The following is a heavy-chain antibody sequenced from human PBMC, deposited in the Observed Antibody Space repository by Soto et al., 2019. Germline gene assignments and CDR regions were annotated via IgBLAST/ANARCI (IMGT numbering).Heavy chain of an antibody. V-gene: IGHV1-69*01. J-gene: IGHJ6*02. CDR2: IIPIFGTA. Sequence: QVQLVQSGAEVKKPGSSVKVSCKASGGTFSSYAISWVRQAPGQGLEWMGGIIPIFGTANYAQKFQGRVTITADESTSTAYMELSSLRSEDTAVYYCARVRDDYGSGSYYGMDVWGQGTTVTVS. CDR1: GGTFSSYA. CDR3: ARVRDDYGSGSYYGMDV. D-gene: IGHD3-10*01.